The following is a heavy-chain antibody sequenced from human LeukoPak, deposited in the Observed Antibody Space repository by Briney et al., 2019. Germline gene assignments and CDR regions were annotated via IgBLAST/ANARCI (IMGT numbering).Heavy chain of an antibody. CDR1: GFTFSSYA. D-gene: IGHD2-2*01. CDR2: ISGSGGST. Sequence: GGSLRLSCAASGFTFSSYAMSWVRQAPGKGLEWVSAISGSGGSTYYADSVKGRFTISRDNSKNTLYLQMNSLRAEDTAVYYCARERGGYCSSTSCYYYGMDVWGQGTTVTVSS. V-gene: IGHV3-23*01. J-gene: IGHJ6*02. CDR3: ARERGGYCSSTSCYYYGMDV.